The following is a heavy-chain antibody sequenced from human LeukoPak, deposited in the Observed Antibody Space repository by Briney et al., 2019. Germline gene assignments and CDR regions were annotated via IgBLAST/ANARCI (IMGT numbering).Heavy chain of an antibody. Sequence: GGSLKISCAASGFTFTDAWMHWVRQAPGKGLEWVGRIKSKTEGGTTDYAAPVKGRFTVSRDDSIDTLYLQMNSLKTEDTAVYYCTTSYYHEGSGPRHEYWGQGTLVTVSS. CDR2: IKSKTEGGTT. V-gene: IGHV3-15*01. CDR1: GFTFTDAW. J-gene: IGHJ4*02. CDR3: TTSYYHEGSGPRHEY. D-gene: IGHD3-22*01.